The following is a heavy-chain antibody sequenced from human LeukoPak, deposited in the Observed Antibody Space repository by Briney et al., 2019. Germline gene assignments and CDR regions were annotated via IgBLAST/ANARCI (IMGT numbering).Heavy chain of an antibody. D-gene: IGHD2-21*02. J-gene: IGHJ3*02. CDR1: GGSISSSSYY. CDR3: ARDRVPNRVTRVHDAFDI. V-gene: IGHV4-39*07. Sequence: SETLSLTCTVSGGSISSSSYYWGWIRQPPGKGLEWIGSIYYSGSTYYNPSLKSRVTISVDTSKNQFSLKLSSVTAADTAVYYCARDRVPNRVTRVHDAFDIWGQGTMVTVSS. CDR2: IYYSGST.